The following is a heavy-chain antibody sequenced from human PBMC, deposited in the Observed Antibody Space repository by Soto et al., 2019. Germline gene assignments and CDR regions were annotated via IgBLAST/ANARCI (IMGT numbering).Heavy chain of an antibody. V-gene: IGHV1-18*01. D-gene: IGHD5-18*01. J-gene: IGHJ6*02. Sequence: ASVKVSCKASGYSFTTCGISWVRHAPGQGLEWMGWISGYNGQTNYAQKFRGRVTITTDTSTSTAYMEMRSLRSDDTATYYCARDGRKQLWVEGLNAMDVWGQGTTVTVSS. CDR3: ARDGRKQLWVEGLNAMDV. CDR1: GYSFTTCG. CDR2: ISGYNGQT.